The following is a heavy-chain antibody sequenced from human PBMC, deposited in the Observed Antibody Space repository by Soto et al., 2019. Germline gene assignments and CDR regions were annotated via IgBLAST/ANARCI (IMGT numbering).Heavy chain of an antibody. Sequence: GGSLRLSCAASGFTFSSYAMHWVRQAPGKGLEWVAVTSYDGSNKYYADSVKGRFTISRDNSKNTLYLQMNSLRAEDTAVYHCARDHNLELRYYYYYGMDVWGQGTTVTVSS. D-gene: IGHD1-7*01. CDR2: TSYDGSNK. V-gene: IGHV3-30-3*01. J-gene: IGHJ6*02. CDR3: ARDHNLELRYYYYYGMDV. CDR1: GFTFSSYA.